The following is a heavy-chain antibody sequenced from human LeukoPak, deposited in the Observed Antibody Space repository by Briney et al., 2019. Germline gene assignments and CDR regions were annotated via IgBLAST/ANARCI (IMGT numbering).Heavy chain of an antibody. V-gene: IGHV4-59*11. CDR3: ARGGYYFDY. CDR2: VYFSGST. CDR1: GGSLYSHY. Sequence: PSETLSLTCSVSGGSLYSHYWGWIRQTPRKGLEWIGYVYFSGSTHYSPSLTSRLTISVVTPKNQFSLSLTYATAADTAVYYCARGGYYFDYWGQGILVTVSS. J-gene: IGHJ4*02.